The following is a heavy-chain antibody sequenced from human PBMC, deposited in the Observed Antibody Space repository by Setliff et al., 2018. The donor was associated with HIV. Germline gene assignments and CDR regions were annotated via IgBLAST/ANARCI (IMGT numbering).Heavy chain of an antibody. D-gene: IGHD1-1*01. CDR3: AGSRGYFVQAD. CDR1: GFTFTNYW. V-gene: IGHV3-7*01. J-gene: IGHJ4*02. CDR2: IHKDGSEK. Sequence: PWGSLRLSCAASGFTFTNYWMSWVRQSPGKGLEWVANIHKDGSEKYYVDSVKGRFTISRDNTKNFLYLEMNSLRAEDTAVYYCAGSRGYFVQADWGQGTLVTVSS.